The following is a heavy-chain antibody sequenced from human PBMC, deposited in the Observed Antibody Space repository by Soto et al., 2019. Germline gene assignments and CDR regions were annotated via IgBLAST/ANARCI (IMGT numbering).Heavy chain of an antibody. V-gene: IGHV1-3*01. D-gene: IGHD3-16*01. CDR3: ARSLFGGSGFSYAFDI. CDR1: GYTFTSYA. Sequence: QVQLVQSGAEVKKPGASVKVSCKASGYTFTSYAMHWVRQAPGQRLEWMGWINAGNGNTKYSQKFQGRVTITRATSASTAYMELSSLRSEDTAVYYCARSLFGGSGFSYAFDIWGQGTMVTVSS. CDR2: INAGNGNT. J-gene: IGHJ3*02.